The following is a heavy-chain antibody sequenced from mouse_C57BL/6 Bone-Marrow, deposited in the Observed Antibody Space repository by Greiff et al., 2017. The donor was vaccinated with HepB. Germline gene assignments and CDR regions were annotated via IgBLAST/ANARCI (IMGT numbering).Heavy chain of an antibody. CDR2: IDPANGNT. V-gene: IGHV14-3*01. J-gene: IGHJ4*01. D-gene: IGHD1-1*01. Sequence: EVKLQESVAELVRPGASVKLSCTASGFNIKNTYMHWVKQRPEQGLEWIGRIDPANGNTKYAPKFQGKATITADTSSNTAYLQLSSLTSEDTAIYYCARGFYYYGSSSYYYAMDYWGQGTSVTVSS. CDR3: ARGFYYYGSSSYYYAMDY. CDR1: GFNIKNTY.